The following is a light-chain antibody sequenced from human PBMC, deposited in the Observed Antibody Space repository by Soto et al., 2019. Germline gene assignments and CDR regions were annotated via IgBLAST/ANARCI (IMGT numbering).Light chain of an antibody. V-gene: IGKV3-11*01. CDR2: DAS. Sequence: EIVLTQSPSTLSFSAGERATLSFRASQSVSSYLAWYQQKPGQAPRLLIYDASNRATGIPARFSGSGSGTDFTLTISSLEPEDFAVYYCQQRSNWPTFGQGTKVDIK. J-gene: IGKJ1*01. CDR3: QQRSNWPT. CDR1: QSVSSY.